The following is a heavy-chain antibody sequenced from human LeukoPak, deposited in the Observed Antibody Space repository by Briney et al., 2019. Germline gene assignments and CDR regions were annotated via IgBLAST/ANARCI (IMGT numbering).Heavy chain of an antibody. Sequence: PSETLSLTCSVSGGSISGHYWTWLRQPPGKGLESIGQIHYTGKPDYNPSLKSRITISVDTSKNQVSLQVSSVTAADSAIYYCARFGVDYDMDVWGHGTTVTVFS. CDR1: GGSISGHY. V-gene: IGHV4-59*11. CDR3: ARFGVDYDMDV. D-gene: IGHD3-16*01. J-gene: IGHJ6*02. CDR2: IHYTGKP.